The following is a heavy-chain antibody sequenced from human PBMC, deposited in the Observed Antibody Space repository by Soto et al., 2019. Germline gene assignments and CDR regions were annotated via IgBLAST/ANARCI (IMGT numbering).Heavy chain of an antibody. CDR1: GHTLTNDD. J-gene: IGHJ4*02. CDR3: TREGYGPGIHPLDY. V-gene: IGHV1-3*01. CDR2: INAASGNT. D-gene: IGHD3-10*01. Sequence: QVQLVQSGAEVKEPGASVKVSCEASGHTLTNDDIHWVRQAPGERLEWMGWINAASGNTKYSQKFQGRVTMTTDTPARIVYMELGSMKSEDTAMYYCTREGYGPGIHPLDYWGQGTRVTVSS.